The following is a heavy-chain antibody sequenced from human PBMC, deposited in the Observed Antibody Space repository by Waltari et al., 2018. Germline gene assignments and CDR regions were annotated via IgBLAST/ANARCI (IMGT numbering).Heavy chain of an antibody. Sequence: VQLVESGGGLVQPGGSLRLSCAASGFTFSSYWMSWVRQAPGKGLEWIGEINHSGSTNYNPSRKSRVTISLDTSKTQFSLQLSSVTAADTAVYYCARRLYYDDVWGSYRHHDAFDIWGQGTMVTVSS. CDR3: ARRLYYDDVWGSYRHHDAFDI. D-gene: IGHD3-16*02. J-gene: IGHJ3*02. CDR1: GFTFSSYW. V-gene: IGHV4-34*01. CDR2: INHSGST.